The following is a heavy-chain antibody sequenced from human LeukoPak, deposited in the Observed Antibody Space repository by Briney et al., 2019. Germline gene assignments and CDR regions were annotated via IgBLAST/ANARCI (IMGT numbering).Heavy chain of an antibody. J-gene: IGHJ4*02. CDR1: GGSISSYY. Sequence: PSETLSLTCTVSGGSISSYYWSWIRQPPGKGLEWIGYIYYSGSTNYNPSLKSRVTISVDTSKNQFSLKLSSVTAADTAVYYCARGRAGNISFDYWGQGTLVTVSS. CDR2: IYYSGST. D-gene: IGHD6-13*01. CDR3: ARGRAGNISFDY. V-gene: IGHV4-59*01.